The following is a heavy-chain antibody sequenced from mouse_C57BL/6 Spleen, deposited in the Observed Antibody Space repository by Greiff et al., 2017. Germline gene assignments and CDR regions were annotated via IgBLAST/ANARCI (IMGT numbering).Heavy chain of an antibody. CDR1: GYSFTGYY. J-gene: IGHJ4*01. V-gene: IGHV1-43*01. CDR2: INPSTGGT. Sequence: EVQLQQSGPELVKPGASVKISCKASGYSFTGYYMHWVKQSSEKSLEWIGEINPSTGGTSYNQKFKGKATLTVDKSSSTAYMQLKSLTSEDSAVYYCARKYYAMDYWGQGTSVTVSS. CDR3: ARKYYAMDY.